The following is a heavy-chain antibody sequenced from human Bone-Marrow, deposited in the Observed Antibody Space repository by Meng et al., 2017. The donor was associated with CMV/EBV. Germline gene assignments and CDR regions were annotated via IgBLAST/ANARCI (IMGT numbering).Heavy chain of an antibody. Sequence: GESLKIPCAASGFTFSSYWMSWVRQAPGKGLEWVANIKQDGSEKYYVDSVKGRFTISRDNAKNSLYLQMNSLRAEDTAVYYYARGGGWFPDFDYWGQGTLVTVSS. CDR3: ARGGGWFPDFDY. J-gene: IGHJ4*02. V-gene: IGHV3-7*01. CDR1: GFTFSSYW. D-gene: IGHD6-19*01. CDR2: IKQDGSEK.